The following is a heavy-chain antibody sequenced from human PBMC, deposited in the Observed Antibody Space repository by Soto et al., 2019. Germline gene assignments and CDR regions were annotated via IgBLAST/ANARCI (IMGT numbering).Heavy chain of an antibody. CDR3: AKDLSPSSGTYYGYFDH. Sequence: PGGSLRLSCVASGFTFSKYGMNWVRQTPRKGLEWVSAISGSGNSTYYADSVKGRFTISRDNSKNTLYLQMNSLGAEDTAVYYCAKDLSPSSGTYYGYFDHWGQGTLVTVSS. D-gene: IGHD1-26*01. CDR2: ISGSGNST. CDR1: GFTFSKYG. V-gene: IGHV3-23*01. J-gene: IGHJ4*02.